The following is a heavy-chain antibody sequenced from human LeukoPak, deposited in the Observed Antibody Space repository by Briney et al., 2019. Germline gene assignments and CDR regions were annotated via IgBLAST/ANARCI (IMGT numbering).Heavy chain of an antibody. CDR1: GGSISSCGYS. Sequence: PSQTLSLTCAVSGGSISSCGYSWSWIRQPPGKGLEWIGYIYHSGSTYYNPSLKSRVTISVDRSKNQFSLKLSSVTAADTAVYYCARGQITMVRGVIITHDAFDIWGQGTMVTVSS. V-gene: IGHV4-30-2*01. CDR3: ARGQITMVRGVIITHDAFDI. J-gene: IGHJ3*02. CDR2: IYHSGST. D-gene: IGHD3-10*01.